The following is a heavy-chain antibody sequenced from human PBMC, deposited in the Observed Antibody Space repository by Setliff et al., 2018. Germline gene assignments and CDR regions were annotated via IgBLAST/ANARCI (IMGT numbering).Heavy chain of an antibody. V-gene: IGHV4-34*01. CDR2: INHSGST. CDR1: GGSFSTCY. D-gene: IGHD2-8*02. Sequence: SETLSLTCAVYGGSFSTCYWIWIRQPPGKGLEWIGEINHSGSTNYNPSLKSRVTISVDTSKNQFSLKLSSVTAADTALYYCTVYNTGSSKDHYWGQGTPVTVS. J-gene: IGHJ4*02. CDR3: TVYNTGSSKDHY.